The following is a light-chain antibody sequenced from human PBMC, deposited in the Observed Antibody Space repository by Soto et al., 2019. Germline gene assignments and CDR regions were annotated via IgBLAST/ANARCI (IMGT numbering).Light chain of an antibody. Sequence: DIVMTQSPASLAVSLGERATINCKSSQSVLYSSNNKNSVAWYQQKPGQPPQLLIYWASTRESGVPDRFSGSESGTDFSLTISSLQAEDVAVYYCQQDYTTRRRFGQGTKVELK. V-gene: IGKV4-1*01. J-gene: IGKJ1*01. CDR2: WAS. CDR1: QSVLYSSNNKNS. CDR3: QQDYTTRRR.